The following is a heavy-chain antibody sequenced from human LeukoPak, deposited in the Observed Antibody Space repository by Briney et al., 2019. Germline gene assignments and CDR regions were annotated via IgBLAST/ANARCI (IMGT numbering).Heavy chain of an antibody. J-gene: IGHJ4*02. CDR1: GGSFSGYY. CDR3: ARAKLNWGKFKGFDY. CDR2: INHSGST. V-gene: IGHV4-34*01. Sequence: SETLSLTCAVYGGSFSGYYWSWIRQPPGKGLEWIGEINHSGSTNYNPSLKSRVTISVDTSKNQFSLKLSSVTAADTAVYYCARAKLNWGKFKGFDYWGQGTLVNVSS. D-gene: IGHD7-27*01.